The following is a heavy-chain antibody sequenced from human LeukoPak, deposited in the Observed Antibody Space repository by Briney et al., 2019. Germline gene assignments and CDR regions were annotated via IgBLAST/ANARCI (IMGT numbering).Heavy chain of an antibody. J-gene: IGHJ4*02. CDR2: IYYSGST. V-gene: IGHV4-31*03. CDR3: ARVPFSTVAYHFDY. D-gene: IGHD4-23*01. Sequence: PSQTLSLTCTVSGGSISSGGYYWSWIRQHPGKGLEWIGYIYYSGSTYYNPSLKSRVTISVDTSKNQFSLKLSSVTAADTAVYYCARVPFSTVAYHFDYWGQGTLVTVSS. CDR1: GGSISSGGYY.